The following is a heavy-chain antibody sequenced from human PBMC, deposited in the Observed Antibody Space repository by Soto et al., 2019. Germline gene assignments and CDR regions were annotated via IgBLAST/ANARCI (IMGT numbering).Heavy chain of an antibody. D-gene: IGHD1-1*01. CDR3: GRSRQMERGNEYGLDV. CDR1: GVSLNTADTW. Sequence: QVQLQESGSGLVKPSQSLSLTCTVSGVSLNTADTWWSWIRQAPGKGVEFIGYYHSGGSNYNDASIRSRVIISADTPNSQFSLKLSSVADADTAVYLCGRSRQMERGNEYGLDVWGQGTTVTVSS. CDR2: YHSGGSN. J-gene: IGHJ6*02. V-gene: IGHV4-30-4*01.